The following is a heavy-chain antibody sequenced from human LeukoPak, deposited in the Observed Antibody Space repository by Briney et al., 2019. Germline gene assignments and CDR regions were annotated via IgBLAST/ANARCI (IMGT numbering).Heavy chain of an antibody. CDR2: ISYDGSNK. CDR1: GFTFSSYA. V-gene: IGHV3-30*04. Sequence: GRSLRLSCAASGFTFSSYAMHWVRQAPGKGLEWVAVISYDGSNKYYADSVKVRFTISRDNSKNTLYLQMNSLRAEDTAVYYCARVLGIAVAGTFDYWGQGTLVTVSS. CDR3: ARVLGIAVAGTFDY. J-gene: IGHJ4*02. D-gene: IGHD6-19*01.